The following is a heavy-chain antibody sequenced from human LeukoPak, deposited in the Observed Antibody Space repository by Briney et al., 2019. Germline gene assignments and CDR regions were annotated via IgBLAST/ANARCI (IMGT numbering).Heavy chain of an antibody. CDR1: GFTFSSYE. CDR2: ISASGSNI. V-gene: IGHV3-48*03. Sequence: GGSLRLSCAASGFTFSSYEMNWVRQAPGKGLEWVLYISASGSNIYYADSVKGRFTISRDNAKNSLYLQMNSLRAEDTAVYYCARDGMGTSDILTGYPYYFDYWGQGTLVTVSS. D-gene: IGHD3-9*01. CDR3: ARDGMGTSDILTGYPYYFDY. J-gene: IGHJ4*02.